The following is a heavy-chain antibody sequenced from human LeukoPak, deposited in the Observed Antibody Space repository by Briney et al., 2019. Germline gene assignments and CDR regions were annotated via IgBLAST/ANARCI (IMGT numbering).Heavy chain of an antibody. Sequence: GGSLRLSCAASGFTSSSYGMHWVRQAPGKGLEWVAFIRYDGSNKYYADSVKGRFTISRDNSKNTLYLQMNSLRAEDTAVYYCAKPVVLYYYDSSGPDYWGQGTLVTVSS. D-gene: IGHD3-22*01. J-gene: IGHJ4*02. CDR2: IRYDGSNK. V-gene: IGHV3-30*02. CDR1: GFTSSSYG. CDR3: AKPVVLYYYDSSGPDY.